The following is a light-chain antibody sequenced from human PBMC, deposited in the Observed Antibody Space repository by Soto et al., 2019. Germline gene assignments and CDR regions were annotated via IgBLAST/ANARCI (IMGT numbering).Light chain of an antibody. V-gene: IGLV2-14*01. Sequence: QSVLTQPAAVSGSPGQSITISCTGTSSDVGGYNYVSWYQQHPGKAPKLIIYDVSNRPSGVSNRFSGSKSGNTASLTISGLQAEDEADYYCSSYTSSSTPVFGGGTKVTV. J-gene: IGLJ2*01. CDR3: SSYTSSSTPV. CDR1: SSDVGGYNY. CDR2: DVS.